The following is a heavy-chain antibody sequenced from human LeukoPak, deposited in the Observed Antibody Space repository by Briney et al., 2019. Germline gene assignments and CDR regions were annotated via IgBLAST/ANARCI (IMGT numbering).Heavy chain of an antibody. CDR3: AREPPSIAVEAAFDI. D-gene: IGHD6-19*01. V-gene: IGHV1-46*01. Sequence: ASVKVSCKASGYTFTSYYMHWVRQAPGQGLEWMGIINPSGGSTSYAQKIQGRVTMTTDTSTSTAYMELRSLRSDDTAVYYCAREPPSIAVEAAFDIWGQGTMVTVSS. J-gene: IGHJ3*02. CDR1: GYTFTSYY. CDR2: INPSGGST.